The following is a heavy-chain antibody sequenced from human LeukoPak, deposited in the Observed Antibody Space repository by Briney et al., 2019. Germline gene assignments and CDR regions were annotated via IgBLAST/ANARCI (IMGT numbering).Heavy chain of an antibody. V-gene: IGHV5-10-1*01. CDR3: ERLEHPTGHFDY. J-gene: IGHJ4*02. Sequence: GESLKISCKGSGYSFTSYWISWVRQMPGKGLEWMGRIDPSDSYTNYSPSFQGHVTISTDKSIGTAYLQWSSLKASDTAMHYCERLEHPTGHFDYWGQGTLVTVSS. CDR1: GYSFTSYW. CDR2: IDPSDSYT. D-gene: IGHD3-9*01.